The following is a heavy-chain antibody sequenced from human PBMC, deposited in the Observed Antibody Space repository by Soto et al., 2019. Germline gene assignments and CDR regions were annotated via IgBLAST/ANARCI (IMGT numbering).Heavy chain of an antibody. CDR3: AKGAINYYDSSGYYYTRHDAFDI. D-gene: IGHD3-22*01. CDR1: GFTFSSYA. CDR2: ISGSGGST. V-gene: IGHV3-23*01. J-gene: IGHJ3*02. Sequence: GGSLRLSCAASGFTFSSYAMSWVRQAPGKGLEWVSAISGSGGSTYYADSVKGRFTISRDNSKNTLYLQMNSLRAEDTAVYYCAKGAINYYDSSGYYYTRHDAFDIWGQGTMVTVSS.